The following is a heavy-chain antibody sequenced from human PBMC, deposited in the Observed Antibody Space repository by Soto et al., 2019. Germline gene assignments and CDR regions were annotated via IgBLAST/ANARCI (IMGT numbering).Heavy chain of an antibody. CDR3: ARLNPTQGYCSGGSCYYGAFDI. CDR2: VYYSGST. CDR1: GGSISSNNYY. J-gene: IGHJ3*02. V-gene: IGHV4-39*01. Sequence: QLQLQESGPGLVKPSETLSLTCTVSGGSISSNNYYWGWIRQPPGKGLEWIGSVYYSGSTYYNPSLKSRVTISVDTAKNQCSLKLSSVTAADTAVYYCARLNPTQGYCSGGSCYYGAFDIWGQGTMVTVSS. D-gene: IGHD2-15*01.